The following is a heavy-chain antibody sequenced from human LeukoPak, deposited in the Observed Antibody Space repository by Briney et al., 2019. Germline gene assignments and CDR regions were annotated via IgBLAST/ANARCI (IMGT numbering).Heavy chain of an antibody. V-gene: IGHV1-69*06. CDR3: ARDLSGIAGYTYGRGIDY. CDR1: GGTFISYA. D-gene: IGHD5-18*01. Sequence: ASVKVSFKASGGTFISYAISWVRQAPGQGLEWMGGIIPILGTAKYAQKFQGRVTITADKSTSTAYMELSSLRSEDTAVYYCARDLSGIAGYTYGRGIDYWGQGTLVTVSS. J-gene: IGHJ4*02. CDR2: IIPILGTA.